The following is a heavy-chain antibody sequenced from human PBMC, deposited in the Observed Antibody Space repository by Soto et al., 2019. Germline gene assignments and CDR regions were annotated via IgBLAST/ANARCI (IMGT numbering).Heavy chain of an antibody. Sequence: PGESLKISCKGSGYSFTSYWISWVRQMPGKGLEWMGRIDPSDSYTNYSPSFQGHVTISADKSISTAYLQWSSLKASDTAMYYYASHPVSTFSSLWSGYVGVYSFDIWGQGTMVTVSS. CDR3: ASHPVSTFSSLWSGYVGVYSFDI. CDR1: GYSFTSYW. V-gene: IGHV5-10-1*01. D-gene: IGHD3-3*01. CDR2: IDPSDSYT. J-gene: IGHJ3*02.